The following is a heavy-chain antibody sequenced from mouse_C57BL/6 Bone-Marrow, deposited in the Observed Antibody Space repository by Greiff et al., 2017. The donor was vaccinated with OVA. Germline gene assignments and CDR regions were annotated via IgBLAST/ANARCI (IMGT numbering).Heavy chain of an antibody. CDR1: GFTIKNTC. CDR2: IDPADGNT. Sequence: VQLQQSVAELVRPGASVKLSCTASGFTIKNTCMDWVKQRPEQGLEWIGSIDPADGNTKYAPKFQDKATITADTSSTTAYLQLSSLTSEDTAIYYCARDWLDYWGQGTTLTVSS. CDR3: ARDWLDY. D-gene: IGHD4-1*01. J-gene: IGHJ2*01. V-gene: IGHV14-3*01.